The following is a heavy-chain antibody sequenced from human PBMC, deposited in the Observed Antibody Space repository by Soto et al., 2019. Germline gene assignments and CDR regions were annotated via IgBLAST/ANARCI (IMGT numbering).Heavy chain of an antibody. V-gene: IGHV4-31*03. D-gene: IGHD3-3*01. CDR2: IYYSGST. J-gene: IGHJ6*02. CDR3: ARGPTYYDFWSGYPHYYYYGMDV. Sequence: QVQLQESGPGLVKPSQTLSLTCTGSGGSISSGGYYWSWIRQHPGKGLEWIGYIYYSGSTYYNPSLKSRVTISVDTSKNQFSLKLSSVTAADTAVYYCARGPTYYDFWSGYPHYYYYGMDVWGQGTTVTVSS. CDR1: GGSISSGGYY.